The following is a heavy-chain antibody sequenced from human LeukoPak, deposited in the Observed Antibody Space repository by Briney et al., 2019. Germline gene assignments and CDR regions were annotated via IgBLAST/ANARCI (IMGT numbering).Heavy chain of an antibody. CDR1: GFTFSSYW. Sequence: GGSLRLSCAASGFTFSSYWMHWVRQAPGKGLVGVSRINIDGSSINYADSVKGRFTISRDNAKNTLYLQMNSLRAEDTAVYYCARDYGGNSGLGAFDIWGQGTMVTVSS. CDR2: INIDGSSI. D-gene: IGHD4-23*01. CDR3: ARDYGGNSGLGAFDI. J-gene: IGHJ3*02. V-gene: IGHV3-74*01.